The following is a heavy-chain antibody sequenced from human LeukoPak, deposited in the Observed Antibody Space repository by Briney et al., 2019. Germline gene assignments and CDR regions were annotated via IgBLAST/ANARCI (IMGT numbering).Heavy chain of an antibody. Sequence: GGSLRLSCTASAFTLSIYNMNWVRQAPGKGLEWVSYISRSSSSIYYTDSVKGRFAISRDNAKNSLYLQMNSLRAEDTAVYYCARDRGRGYSLNSDYWGQGTLVTVSS. J-gene: IGHJ4*02. D-gene: IGHD5-18*01. V-gene: IGHV3-48*01. CDR3: ARDRGRGYSLNSDY. CDR2: ISRSSSSI. CDR1: AFTLSIYN.